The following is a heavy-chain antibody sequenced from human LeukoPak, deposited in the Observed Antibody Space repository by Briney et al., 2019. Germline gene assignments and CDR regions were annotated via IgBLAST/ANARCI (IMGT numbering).Heavy chain of an antibody. D-gene: IGHD6-19*01. CDR2: ISWDGDST. CDR1: GFTFDDYT. Sequence: PGGSLRLSCAASGFTFDDYTMHWVRQAPGKGLEWVCLISWDGDSTYYADSVKGRFTISRDNSINSLYLQMNSLTPEDSALYYCAKDNSGRSQHFDYWGQGTLVTVSS. J-gene: IGHJ4*02. V-gene: IGHV3-43*01. CDR3: AKDNSGRSQHFDY.